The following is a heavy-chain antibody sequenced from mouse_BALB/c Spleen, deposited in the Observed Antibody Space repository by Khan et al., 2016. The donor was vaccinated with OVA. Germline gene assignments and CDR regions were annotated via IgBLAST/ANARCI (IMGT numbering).Heavy chain of an antibody. CDR3: ARNDGYDVDY. CDR1: GFNIKDTY. V-gene: IGHV14-3*02. Sequence: EVQLQESGAELVKSGASVKLSCTASGFNIKDTYLHWVKQRPEQGLEWIGRIDPANGNTKYDPKFQGKATITTDTSSNTAYLQLSSLTSEDTAVYYCARNDGYDVDYWGQGTTLTVSS. J-gene: IGHJ2*01. D-gene: IGHD2-2*01. CDR2: IDPANGNT.